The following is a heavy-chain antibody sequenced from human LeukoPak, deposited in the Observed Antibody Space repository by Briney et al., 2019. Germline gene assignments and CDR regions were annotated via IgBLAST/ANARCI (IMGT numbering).Heavy chain of an antibody. J-gene: IGHJ5*02. Sequence: ASVKVSCKASGYTFTGYYMHWVRQAPGQGLEWMGGINPNSGGTNYAQKFQGRVTMTRDTSISTAYMELSRLRSDDTAVYYCARDQGGSYYRLGRNWFDPWGQGTLVTVSS. CDR2: INPNSGGT. D-gene: IGHD1-26*01. V-gene: IGHV1-2*02. CDR3: ARDQGGSYYRLGRNWFDP. CDR1: GYTFTGYY.